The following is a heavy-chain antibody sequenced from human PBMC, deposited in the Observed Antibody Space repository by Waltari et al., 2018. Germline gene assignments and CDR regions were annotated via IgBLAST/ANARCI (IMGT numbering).Heavy chain of an antibody. CDR1: GGSISSYY. V-gene: IGHV4-59*01. J-gene: IGHJ5*02. CDR3: ARGGGGDWEWFDP. CDR2: IYYSGST. Sequence: QVQLQESGPGLVKPSETLSLTCTVSGGSISSYYWSWIRQPPGKGLEWIGYIYYSGSTNYNPSLKSRVTISVDTSKNQFSLKLSSVTAADTAVYYCARGGGGDWEWFDPWGQGTLVTVSS. D-gene: IGHD2-21*02.